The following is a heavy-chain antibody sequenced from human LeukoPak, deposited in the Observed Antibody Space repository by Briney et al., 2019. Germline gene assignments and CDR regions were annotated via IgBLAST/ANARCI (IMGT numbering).Heavy chain of an antibody. D-gene: IGHD3-3*01. Sequence: GESLKISCKGSGYRFTSHWIGWVRQLPGKGLEWMGIIYPGDSDTKYSPSFQGQVTMPADKSISTAYLQWSSLKASDTAMYFCARSDFWSGYQIDYWGQGTLVTVSS. CDR1: GYRFTSHW. J-gene: IGHJ4*02. V-gene: IGHV5-51*01. CDR3: ARSDFWSGYQIDY. CDR2: IYPGDSDT.